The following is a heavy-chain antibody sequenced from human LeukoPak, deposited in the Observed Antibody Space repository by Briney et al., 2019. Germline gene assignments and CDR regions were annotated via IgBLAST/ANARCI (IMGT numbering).Heavy chain of an antibody. CDR1: GYTFTSYD. CDR3: ARGYCSGGSCYRD. CDR2: MNPNSGKT. V-gene: IGHV1-8*01. J-gene: IGHJ4*02. Sequence: GASVKASCKASGYTFTSYDIHWVRQDPGRGLDYLGWMNPNSGKTGYTQKFQGRVTMTRNTSISTAYMELSSLRSEDTAVYYCARGYCSGGSCYRDWGQGTLVTVSS. D-gene: IGHD2-15*01.